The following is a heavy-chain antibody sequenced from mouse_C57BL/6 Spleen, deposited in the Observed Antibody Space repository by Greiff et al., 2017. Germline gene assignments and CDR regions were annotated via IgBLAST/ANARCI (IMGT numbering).Heavy chain of an antibody. Sequence: QVQLKESGAELVKPGASVKLSCKASGYTFTEYTIHWVKQRSGQSLEWIGWFYPGSGSIKYNEKFKDKATLTADKSSSTVYMELSRLTSEDSAVYFCARHDYDYDGVAYWGQGTLVTVSA. CDR1: GYTFTEYT. J-gene: IGHJ3*01. D-gene: IGHD2-4*01. V-gene: IGHV1-62-2*01. CDR2: FYPGSGSI. CDR3: ARHDYDYDGVAY.